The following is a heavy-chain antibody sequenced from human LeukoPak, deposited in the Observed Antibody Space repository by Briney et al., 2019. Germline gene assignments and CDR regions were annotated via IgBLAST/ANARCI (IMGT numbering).Heavy chain of an antibody. CDR3: ARVEYSGRYSLDY. J-gene: IGHJ4*02. CDR1: GFTFTNHW. CDR2: INQDGSEK. D-gene: IGHD1-26*01. V-gene: IGHV3-7*01. Sequence: GGSLRLSCAASGFTFTNHWMSWVRQAPGKGLEWVANINQDGSEKFYVDSVKGRFTISRDNAKNTLYLQMNSLRAEDTAVYYCARVEYSGRYSLDYWGQGTLVTVSS.